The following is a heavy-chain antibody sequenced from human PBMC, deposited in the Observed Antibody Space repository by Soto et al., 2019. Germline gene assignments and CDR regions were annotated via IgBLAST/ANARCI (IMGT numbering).Heavy chain of an antibody. CDR1: GFIFSDYA. D-gene: IGHD5-12*01. V-gene: IGHV3-23*01. J-gene: IGHJ5*02. CDR3: AKTMSRLGGYDLNGLAP. Sequence: DVHLLESGGNLVQPGMSLRLSSAASGFIFSDYAMTWVRQAPGKGLEWVSTISGTRGRHRTTFYTASVKGRFTVTRDNSRNTLFLEMNSLRVEDTAVYYCAKTMSRLGGYDLNGLAPWGQGTLVTVSS. CDR2: ISGTRGRHRTT.